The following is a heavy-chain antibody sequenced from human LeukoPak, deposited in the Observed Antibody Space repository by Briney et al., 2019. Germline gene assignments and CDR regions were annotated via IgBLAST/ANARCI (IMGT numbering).Heavy chain of an antibody. CDR2: INHSGST. Sequence: SETLSLTCAVYGGSFSGYYWSWIRQPPGKGLEGIGEINHSGSTNYNPSLKSRVTISVDTSKNQFSLKLSSVTAADTAVYYCARGSPRHCSGGSCWGYWGQGTLVTVSS. V-gene: IGHV4-34*01. D-gene: IGHD2-15*01. J-gene: IGHJ4*02. CDR3: ARGSPRHCSGGSCWGY. CDR1: GGSFSGYY.